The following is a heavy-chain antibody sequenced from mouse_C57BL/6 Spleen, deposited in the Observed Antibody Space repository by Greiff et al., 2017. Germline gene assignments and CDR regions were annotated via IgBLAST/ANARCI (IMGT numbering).Heavy chain of an antibody. CDR3: ARGGYYYGSSPFDV. Sequence: VQLQQPGTELVKPGASVKLSCKASGYTFTSYWMHWVKQRPGPGLEWIGNINPSNGGTNYNEKFKSKATLTVDKSSSTAYMQLSSLTSEDSAVYYCARGGYYYGSSPFDVWGTGTTVTVSS. D-gene: IGHD1-1*01. J-gene: IGHJ1*03. CDR1: GYTFTSYW. V-gene: IGHV1-53*01. CDR2: INPSNGGT.